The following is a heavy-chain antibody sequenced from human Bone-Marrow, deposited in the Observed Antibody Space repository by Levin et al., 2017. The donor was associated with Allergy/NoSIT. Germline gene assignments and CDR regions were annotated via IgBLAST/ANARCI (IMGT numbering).Heavy chain of an antibody. CDR2: IDNTGTA. Sequence: SETLSLTCTVSGDSISSGGYFWSWVRQLPGTGLEWIGYIDNTGTAYYNPSLESRVTLSLDPSKNQFSLKLSSMTAADTAVYYCAGEVGTPQVTSDAVDIWGQGTMVTVSS. CDR1: GDSISSGGYF. CDR3: AGEVGTPQVTSDAVDI. D-gene: IGHD2-21*02. J-gene: IGHJ3*02. V-gene: IGHV4-31*03.